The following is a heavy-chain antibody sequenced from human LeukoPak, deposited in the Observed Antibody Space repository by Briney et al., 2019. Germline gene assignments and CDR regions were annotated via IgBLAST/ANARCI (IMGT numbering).Heavy chain of an antibody. CDR1: GYSFSTYW. CDR3: ARVPCTGGSCSRTFDY. Sequence: GESLKISCKGSGYSFSTYWIGWVRQMPGKGLEWMGLINAADSDTRYSPSLQGQVLISVDKSISTAYLQWGNLKATDSAFYYCARVPCTGGSCSRTFDYWGQGTLVTVYS. D-gene: IGHD2-8*02. V-gene: IGHV5-51*01. J-gene: IGHJ4*02. CDR2: INAADSDT.